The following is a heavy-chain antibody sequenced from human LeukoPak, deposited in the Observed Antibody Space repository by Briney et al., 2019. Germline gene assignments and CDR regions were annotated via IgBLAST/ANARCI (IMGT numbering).Heavy chain of an antibody. D-gene: IGHD2-21*01. CDR1: GDSISSGPYY. V-gene: IGHV4-61*09. CDR3: ARDADCNGGICFGTSWFDP. CDR2: IYTGGDT. J-gene: IGHJ5*02. Sequence: SETLSLTCSVSGDSISSGPYYWSWIRQPAGKALEWIGYIYTGGDTNYSPSLRSRVTISIDKSKNEFSLRLTSVTAADTAVYFCARDADCNGGICFGTSWFDPWGQGTQVTVSP.